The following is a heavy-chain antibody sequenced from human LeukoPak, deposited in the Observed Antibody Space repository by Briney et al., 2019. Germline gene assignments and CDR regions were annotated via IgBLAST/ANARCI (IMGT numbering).Heavy chain of an antibody. J-gene: IGHJ6*03. CDR1: GFTFSSYE. Sequence: GGSLRLSCAASGFTFSSYEMNWVRQAPGKGLEWVSYISSSGSTIYYADSVKGRITISRDNAKNSLYLQMNSLRAEDTAVYYCARARGDSSSWYVGGDYYYYYMDVWGKGTTVTVSS. CDR3: ARARGDSSSWYVGGDYYYYYMDV. CDR2: ISSSGSTI. D-gene: IGHD6-13*01. V-gene: IGHV3-48*03.